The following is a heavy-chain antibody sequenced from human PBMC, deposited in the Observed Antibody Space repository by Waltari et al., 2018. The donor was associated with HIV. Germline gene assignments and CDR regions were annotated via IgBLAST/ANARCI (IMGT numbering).Heavy chain of an antibody. V-gene: IGHV3-30*18. CDR3: AKDYFVVVTAAGPFDP. CDR1: GFSFSSYG. CDR2: ISYDGSKK. D-gene: IGHD2-21*02. Sequence: QVKLVESGGGVVQPGRSLSLSCAASGFSFSSYGMHWVRQAPGQGLEWVAVISYDGSKKYYAYSVKGRFTISRDNSKNTLYLQMNSLRAEDTAVYYCAKDYFVVVTAAGPFDPWGQGTLVTVSS. J-gene: IGHJ5*02.